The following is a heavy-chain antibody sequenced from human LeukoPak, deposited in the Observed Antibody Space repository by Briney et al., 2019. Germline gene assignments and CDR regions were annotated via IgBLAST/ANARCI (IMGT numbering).Heavy chain of an antibody. D-gene: IGHD3-22*01. CDR2: IYSGGNI. CDR1: GFTVSSTY. V-gene: IGHV3-53*05. J-gene: IGHJ4*02. CDR3: ARAYYDSSGYFDY. Sequence: GGSLRLSCAASGFTVSSTYMSWVRQAPGKGLEWVSVIYSGGNIYYIESVKGRFTISRDTSKNTLYLQMNSLRAEDTAVYYCARAYYDSSGYFDYWGQGTLVTVSS.